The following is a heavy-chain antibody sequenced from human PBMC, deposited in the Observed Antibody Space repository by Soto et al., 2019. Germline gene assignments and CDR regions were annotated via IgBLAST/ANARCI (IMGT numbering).Heavy chain of an antibody. J-gene: IGHJ4*02. D-gene: IGHD3-16*01. CDR2: IYYSGDT. V-gene: IGHV4-31*03. CDR3: AREGGDGVDY. Sequence: SETLSLTCTVSGGSINSVNYYWSWIRQLPGKGLEWIGYIYYSGDTHYNPSLTSRLSISVDTSQNHFSLNLNSVTAADTAGYYCAREGGDGVDYWGQGTLVTVSS. CDR1: GGSINSVNYY.